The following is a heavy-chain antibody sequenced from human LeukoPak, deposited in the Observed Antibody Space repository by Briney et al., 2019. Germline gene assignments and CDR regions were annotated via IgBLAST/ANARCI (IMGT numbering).Heavy chain of an antibody. Sequence: SETLSLTCTVSGGSISSYYWSWIRQPPGKGLEWIGYIYYSGSTNYNPSLKSRVTISVDTSKNQFSLKLSSVTAADTAVYYCARNYDFWSGPSKTQNHYYYYGMDVWGQGTTVTVSS. CDR2: IYYSGST. D-gene: IGHD3-3*01. J-gene: IGHJ6*02. CDR3: ARNYDFWSGPSKTQNHYYYYGMDV. V-gene: IGHV4-59*01. CDR1: GGSISSYY.